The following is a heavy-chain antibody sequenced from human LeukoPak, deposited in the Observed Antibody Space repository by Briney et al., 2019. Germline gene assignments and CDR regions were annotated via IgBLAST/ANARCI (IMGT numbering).Heavy chain of an antibody. D-gene: IGHD4-17*01. CDR3: ATNDYGLTRSIAAFDY. CDR2: VIPIFGTA. Sequence: SVKVSCKASGGTFSSYAISWVRQAPGQGLEWMGGVIPIFGTANYAQKFQGRVTITADESTSTAYMELSSLRSEDTAVYYCATNDYGLTRSIAAFDYWGQGTLVTVSS. V-gene: IGHV1-69*13. CDR1: GGTFSSYA. J-gene: IGHJ4*02.